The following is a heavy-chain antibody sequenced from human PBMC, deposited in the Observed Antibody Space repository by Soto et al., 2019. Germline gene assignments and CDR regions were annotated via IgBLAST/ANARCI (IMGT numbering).Heavy chain of an antibody. CDR3: ARDHGYCSSTSCHYYYGMDV. CDR2: IIPIFGTA. CDR1: AGTFSSYA. D-gene: IGHD2-2*03. Sequence: SVKVSCKASAGTFSSYAISWVRQAPGQGLEWMGGIIPIFGTANYAQKFQGRVTITADESTSTAYMELSSLRSDDTAVYYCARDHGYCSSTSCHYYYGMDVWGQGTTVTVSS. V-gene: IGHV1-69*13. J-gene: IGHJ6*02.